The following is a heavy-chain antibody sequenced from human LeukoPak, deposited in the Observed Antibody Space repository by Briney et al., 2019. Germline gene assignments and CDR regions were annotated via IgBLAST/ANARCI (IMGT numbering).Heavy chain of an antibody. CDR1: GFTLSSYG. V-gene: IGHV3-33*06. J-gene: IGHJ4*02. D-gene: IGHD3-10*01. Sequence: PGGSLRLSCAASGFTLSSYGMHWVRQAPGKGLEWVAVIWYDGSNKYYADSVKGRFTISRDNSKNTLYLQMNSLRAEDTAVYYCAKDYAAGGFGELFLWGQGTLVTVSS. CDR3: AKDYAAGGFGELFL. CDR2: IWYDGSNK.